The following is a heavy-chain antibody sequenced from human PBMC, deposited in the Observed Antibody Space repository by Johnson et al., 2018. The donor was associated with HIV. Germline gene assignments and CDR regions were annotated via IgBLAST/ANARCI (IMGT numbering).Heavy chain of an antibody. CDR1: GITFSSYG. CDR2: ISNDANNK. D-gene: IGHD4-17*01. V-gene: IGHV3-30*18. J-gene: IGHJ3*02. CDR3: AKALGVYGDYVLDAFDI. Sequence: QVQLVESGGGVVQPGRSLRLSCAASGITFSSYGMHWVRQAPGKGLEWVAVISNDANNKYYADSVKGRFTISRDNSKNTLYLQMNSLRTEETAVYYCAKALGVYGDYVLDAFDIWGQGTMVTVSS.